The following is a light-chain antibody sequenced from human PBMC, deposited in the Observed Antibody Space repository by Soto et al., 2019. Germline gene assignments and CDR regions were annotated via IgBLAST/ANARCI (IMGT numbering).Light chain of an antibody. CDR1: QSISSY. CDR3: QQGYSTPIT. Sequence: GDRVTITCRASQSISSYLNWYQQKPWKAPKVLIYAASNLQSGVPSRFSGSGSGTDFALTISSLQPEDFATYYCQQGYSTPITFGQGTRLEIK. V-gene: IGKV1-39*01. CDR2: AAS. J-gene: IGKJ5*01.